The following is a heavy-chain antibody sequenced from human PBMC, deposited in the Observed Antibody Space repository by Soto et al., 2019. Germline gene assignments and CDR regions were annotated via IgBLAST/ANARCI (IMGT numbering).Heavy chain of an antibody. D-gene: IGHD5-12*01. CDR3: ARVPTGGYDWN. CDR1: GFTFTTYW. J-gene: IGHJ4*02. CDR2: INSDGTTT. Sequence: EVQLVESGGGLVQPGGSPRLSCAASGFTFTTYWMHWVRQAPGKGLMWVSRINSDGTTTNYADSVKGRFTISRDNAKNTVYLQMDSLRPEDTAVYYCARVPTGGYDWNWGQGTLVTVSS. V-gene: IGHV3-74*01.